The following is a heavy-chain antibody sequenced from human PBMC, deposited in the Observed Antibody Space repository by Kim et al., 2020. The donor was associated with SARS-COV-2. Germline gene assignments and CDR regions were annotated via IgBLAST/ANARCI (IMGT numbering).Heavy chain of an antibody. J-gene: IGHJ5*02. D-gene: IGHD2-15*01. Sequence: SETLSLTCTVSGGSISSGGYYWSWIRQHPGKGLEWIGYIYYSGSTYYNPSLKSRVTISVDTSKNQFSLKLSSVTATDTAVYYCARDLGGYCSGGSCYDQEGWFDPWGQGTLVTVSS. CDR1: GGSISSGGYY. CDR2: IYYSGST. CDR3: ARDLGGYCSGGSCYDQEGWFDP. V-gene: IGHV4-31*03.